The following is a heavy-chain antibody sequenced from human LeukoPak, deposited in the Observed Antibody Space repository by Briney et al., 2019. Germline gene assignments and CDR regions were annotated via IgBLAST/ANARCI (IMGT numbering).Heavy chain of an antibody. D-gene: IGHD2-15*01. V-gene: IGHV3-48*03. J-gene: IGHJ4*02. CDR3: ARDMGYCSGGSCYGRRYFDY. Sequence: GGSLRLSCAASGFTFSSYEMNWVRQAPGKGLEWVSYIGGSGRTIHYSDSVKGRFTVSRDNAKNSLYLQMNSLRAEDTAVYYCARDMGYCSGGSCYGRRYFDYWGQGTLVTVSS. CDR1: GFTFSSYE. CDR2: IGGSGRTI.